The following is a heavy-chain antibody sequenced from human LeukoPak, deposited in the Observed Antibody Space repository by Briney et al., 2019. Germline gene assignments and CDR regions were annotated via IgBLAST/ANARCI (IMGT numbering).Heavy chain of an antibody. Sequence: PGGSLRLSCAASGFTFSRDWMHWVRQAPGKGLVWVSRISDDGSITTYADSVKGRFTISRDNAKNSVYLQMNSLRAEDTAVYYCAKGESKMTYNWIGYYYMDVWGKGTTVTVSS. CDR2: ISDDGSIT. J-gene: IGHJ6*03. V-gene: IGHV3-74*03. CDR3: AKGESKMTYNWIGYYYMDV. CDR1: GFTFSRDW. D-gene: IGHD1-1*01.